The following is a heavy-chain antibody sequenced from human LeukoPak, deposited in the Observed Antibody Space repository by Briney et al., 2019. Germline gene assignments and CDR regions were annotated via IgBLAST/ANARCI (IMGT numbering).Heavy chain of an antibody. CDR1: GGSISSYY. Sequence: SETLSLTCTVSGGSISSYYWSWIRQPAGKGLEWIGHIYTSGSTNYNPSLKSRVTISVDTSKNQFSLKLSSVTAADTAVYYCARDRYYDILTGYFGVDAFDSWGQGTMVTVSS. CDR3: ARDRYYDILTGYFGVDAFDS. D-gene: IGHD3-9*01. J-gene: IGHJ3*02. V-gene: IGHV4-4*07. CDR2: IYTSGST.